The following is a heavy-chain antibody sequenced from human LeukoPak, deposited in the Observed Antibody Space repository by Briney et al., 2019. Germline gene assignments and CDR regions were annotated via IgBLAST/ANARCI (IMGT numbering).Heavy chain of an antibody. CDR2: IYYRGTT. V-gene: IGHV4-39*01. D-gene: IGHD3-10*01. J-gene: IGHJ4*02. CDR3: ERTFYGSGSSFDY. Sequence: PSETLSLTCTVSGGSISSSFYYWGWIRQPPGKGLEWIGSIYYRGTTYYNPSLKSRVTISVDTSKTQFSLQLSSVTAADTAVYYCERTFYGSGSSFDYWGQGTLVTVSS. CDR1: GGSISSSFYY.